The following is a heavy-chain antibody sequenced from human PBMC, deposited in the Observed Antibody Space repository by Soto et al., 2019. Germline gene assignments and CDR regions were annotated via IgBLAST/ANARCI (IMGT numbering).Heavy chain of an antibody. CDR2: INSDGSST. D-gene: IGHD3-3*01. V-gene: IGHV3-74*01. J-gene: IGHJ6*02. CDR3: ARDPNTIFGARAGRYYYGMDV. Sequence: PGGSLRLSCAASGFTFSSYGMHWVRQAPGKGLVWVSRINSDGSSTSYADSVKGRFTISRDNAKNTLYLQMNSLRAEDTAVYYWARDPNTIFGARAGRYYYGMDVWGQGTTVTVSS. CDR1: GFTFSSYG.